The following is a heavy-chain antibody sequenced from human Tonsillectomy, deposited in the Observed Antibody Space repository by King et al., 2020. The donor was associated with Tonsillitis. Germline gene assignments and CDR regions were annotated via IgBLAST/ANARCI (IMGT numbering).Heavy chain of an antibody. CDR2: ISYDGSNK. J-gene: IGHJ6*02. V-gene: IGHV3-30-3*01. D-gene: IGHD3-10*01. CDR1: GFTFSSYA. Sequence: VQLVESGGGVVQPGRSLRLSCAASGFTFSSYAMHWVRQAPGKGLEWVAVISYDGSNKNYADSVKGRFTISRDNSKNMLYLQKNSLRAEDTAVYYCARVLWFGELIFPTYYYTGRDVWGQGTTVTVSS. CDR3: ARVLWFGELIFPTYYYTGRDV.